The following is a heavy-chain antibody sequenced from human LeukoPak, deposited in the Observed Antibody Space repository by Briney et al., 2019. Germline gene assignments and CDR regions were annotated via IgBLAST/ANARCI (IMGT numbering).Heavy chain of an antibody. D-gene: IGHD6-19*01. CDR3: AINQAEAASRGAFDI. Sequence: NPSDTLSLICTVSGYFISSNNWWGPLRHPPGKGLDWIGYIYYSGSTYYNLYNPPLPRRVTIPVETSKTQISLTLDSVTEKVMAMYYCAINQAEAASRGAFDIWGQGTMVTVSS. V-gene: IGHV4-28*01. CDR2: IYYSGST. CDR1: GYFISSNNW. J-gene: IGHJ3*02.